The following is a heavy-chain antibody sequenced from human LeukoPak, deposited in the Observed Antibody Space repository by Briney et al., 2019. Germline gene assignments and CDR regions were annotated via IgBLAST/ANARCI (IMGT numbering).Heavy chain of an antibody. V-gene: IGHV3-21*01. CDR2: ISSSSSYI. CDR1: GFTFSSYS. J-gene: IGHJ4*02. D-gene: IGHD1-1*01. CDR3: ARFKWNQYYFDY. Sequence: GGSLRLSCAASGFTFSSYSMNWVRQAPGKALEWVSSISSSSSYIYYADSVKGRFTISRDNAKNSLYLQMNSLRAEDTAVYYCARFKWNQYYFDYWGQGTLVTVSS.